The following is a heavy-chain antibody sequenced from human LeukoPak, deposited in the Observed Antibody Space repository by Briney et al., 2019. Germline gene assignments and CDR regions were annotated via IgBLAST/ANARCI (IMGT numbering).Heavy chain of an antibody. J-gene: IGHJ4*02. CDR2: ISAYNGNT. CDR3: ARALGYCSSTSCYAFDY. CDR1: GYTFTSYG. V-gene: IGHV1-18*01. D-gene: IGHD2-2*01. Sequence: ASVKVSCKASGYTFTSYGISWVRQAPGQGLEWMGWISAYNGNTNYAQKLQGRVTMTTDTSTSTAYMELRSLRSDDTAVYYCARALGYCSSTSCYAFDYWGREPWSPSPQ.